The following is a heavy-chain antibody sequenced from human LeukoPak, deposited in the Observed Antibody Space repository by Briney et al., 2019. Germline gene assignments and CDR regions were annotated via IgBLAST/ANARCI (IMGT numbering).Heavy chain of an antibody. CDR1: GYTFTGYY. CDR2: INPNSGGT. CDR3: ARAREAVAAAATFDY. D-gene: IGHD6-13*01. Sequence: ASVKVSCKASGYTFTGYYMHWVRQAPGQGLEWMGWINPNSGGTNYAQKFQGRVTMTRDTSISTAYMELSRLRSDDTAVYYCARAREAVAAAATFDYWGQGTLVTVSS. J-gene: IGHJ4*02. V-gene: IGHV1-2*02.